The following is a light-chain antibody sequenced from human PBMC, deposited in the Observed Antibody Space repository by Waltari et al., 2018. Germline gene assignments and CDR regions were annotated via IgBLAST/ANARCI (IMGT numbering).Light chain of an antibody. CDR3: QQRGTWPPIT. V-gene: IGKV3-11*01. CDR2: HAS. Sequence: EIVLTQSPVILSLSPGETATLSCRASQSVTNYLAWYQPRPGQAPRLLIYHASNRATGIPARFSGSVSGTDFTLTINSLEPEDFAVYYCQQRGTWPPITFGQGTRLEIK. J-gene: IGKJ5*01. CDR1: QSVTNY.